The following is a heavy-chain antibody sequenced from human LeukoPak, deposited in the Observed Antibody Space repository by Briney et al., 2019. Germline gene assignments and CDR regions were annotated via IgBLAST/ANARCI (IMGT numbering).Heavy chain of an antibody. J-gene: IGHJ4*02. Sequence: GSLRLSCAASGFTFSSYSMNWVRQAPGKGLEWVSSISSSSSYIYYADSVRGRFTISRDNAKNSLYLQMNSLRAEDTAVYYCARDLGGDYFDYWGQGTLVTVSS. CDR1: GFTFSSYS. D-gene: IGHD1-26*01. V-gene: IGHV3-21*01. CDR3: ARDLGGDYFDY. CDR2: ISSSSSYI.